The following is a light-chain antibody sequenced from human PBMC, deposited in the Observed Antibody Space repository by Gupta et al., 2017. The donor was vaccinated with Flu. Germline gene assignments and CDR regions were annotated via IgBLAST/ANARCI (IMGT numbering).Light chain of an antibody. V-gene: IGKV3-20*01. CDR1: QSVSSSY. CDR2: GAS. J-gene: IGKJ1*01. Sequence: EIVLTQCPGTLAMSPGEISTPSCRASQSVSSSYLAWYQQKPGQAPRLLIYGASSRATGIPDRFSGSGSGTDFTLTISRLEPEDFAVYYCQQYGSSPLTFGQGTKVEIK. CDR3: QQYGSSPLT.